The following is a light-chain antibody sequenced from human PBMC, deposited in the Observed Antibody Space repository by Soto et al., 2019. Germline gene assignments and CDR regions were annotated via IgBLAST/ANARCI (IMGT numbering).Light chain of an antibody. CDR3: AAWDDSLSGWV. V-gene: IGLV1-47*02. Sequence: QSVVTQPPSASGTPGQRVTISCSGSSSNIGNNFVYWYQQIPGTAPKLLIFSNAQRPSGVPDRFSGSKSGTSASLAISGLRSEDEADYYCAAWDDSLSGWVFGGGTKLTVL. CDR2: SNA. J-gene: IGLJ3*02. CDR1: SSNIGNNF.